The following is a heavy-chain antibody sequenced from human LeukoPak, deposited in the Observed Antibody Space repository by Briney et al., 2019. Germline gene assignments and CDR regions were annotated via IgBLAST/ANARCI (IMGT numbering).Heavy chain of an antibody. Sequence: PSETLSLTCTVSGVSLSSSYWSWIRQPPGKGLEWIGYIYYSGSTNYNPSLKSRVTISVDTSKNQFSLKLSSVTAADTAVYYCARDLSGSHGDFWGQGTLVTVSS. CDR1: GVSLSSSY. J-gene: IGHJ4*02. V-gene: IGHV4-59*12. CDR2: IYYSGST. CDR3: ARDLSGSHGDF. D-gene: IGHD1-26*01.